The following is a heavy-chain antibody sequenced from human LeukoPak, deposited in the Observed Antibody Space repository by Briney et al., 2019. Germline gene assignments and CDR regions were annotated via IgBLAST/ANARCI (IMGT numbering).Heavy chain of an antibody. Sequence: GGSLRLSCAASGFTFSSYSMNWVRQAPGKGLEWVSSISSSSSYIYYADSVKGRFTISRDNAKNSLYLQMNSLRAEDTAVYYCARDPSQTNYDSSGYYYAPPGYWGQGTLVTVSS. J-gene: IGHJ4*02. CDR1: GFTFSSYS. D-gene: IGHD3-22*01. CDR2: ISSSSSYI. V-gene: IGHV3-21*04. CDR3: ARDPSQTNYDSSGYYYAPPGY.